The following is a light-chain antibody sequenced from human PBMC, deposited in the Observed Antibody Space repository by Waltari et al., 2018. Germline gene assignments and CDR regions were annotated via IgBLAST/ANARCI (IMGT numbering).Light chain of an antibody. V-gene: IGKV3-20*01. J-gene: IGKJ4*01. CDR1: QSVSNY. CDR2: GAS. CDR3: QKYSSSPFT. Sequence: VILTQSPATLSLSPGERATLSCRASQSVSNYLAWYQQKPGQAPRLLIYGASSRATGIPDRFSGSGSGTEFTLTISSLEPEDFAVYYCQKYSSSPFTFGGGTKVEIK.